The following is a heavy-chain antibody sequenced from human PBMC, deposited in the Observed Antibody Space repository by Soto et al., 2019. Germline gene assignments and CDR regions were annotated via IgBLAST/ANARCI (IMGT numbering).Heavy chain of an antibody. Sequence: ASVKVSCKASGYTFTSYAMHWVRQAPGQRLEWIGWIHAGNGNTKYSQKFQGRVTITRNTSASTAYMELSSLRSEDTAVYYCARSPRTQQLAVASQYFQHWGQGTLVTVSS. J-gene: IGHJ1*01. D-gene: IGHD6-13*01. CDR3: ARSPRTQQLAVASQYFQH. CDR1: GYTFTSYA. CDR2: IHAGNGNT. V-gene: IGHV1-3*01.